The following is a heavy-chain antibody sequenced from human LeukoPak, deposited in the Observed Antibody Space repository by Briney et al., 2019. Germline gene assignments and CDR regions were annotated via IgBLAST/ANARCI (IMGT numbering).Heavy chain of an antibody. V-gene: IGHV3-33*01. D-gene: IGHD3-10*01. CDR2: IWHDGSHK. Sequence: GGSLRLSCAASGFAFNTYAMHWVRQAPGQGLEWVALIWHDGSHKFYSNSVRGQFTISRDNSKNAVSLQMNNLRPEDTAVYYCAREIFGSGSDPDFWGQGTLVTVSS. J-gene: IGHJ4*02. CDR3: AREIFGSGSDPDF. CDR1: GFAFNTYA.